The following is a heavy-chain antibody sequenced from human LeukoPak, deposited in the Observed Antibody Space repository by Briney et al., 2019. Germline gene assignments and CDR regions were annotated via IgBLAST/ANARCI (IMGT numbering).Heavy chain of an antibody. CDR2: ISGSGGST. D-gene: IGHD5-18*01. Sequence: GGSLRLSCAASGFTFSSYAMSWVRQAPGKGLEWVSVISGSGGSTYYADSVKGRFTISRDNSKNTLYLQMNSLRAEDTAVYYCAKDSKDGAFLKQLWLSYYYYMDVWGKGTTVTVSS. V-gene: IGHV3-23*01. CDR1: GFTFSSYA. J-gene: IGHJ6*03. CDR3: AKDSKDGAFLKQLWLSYYYYMDV.